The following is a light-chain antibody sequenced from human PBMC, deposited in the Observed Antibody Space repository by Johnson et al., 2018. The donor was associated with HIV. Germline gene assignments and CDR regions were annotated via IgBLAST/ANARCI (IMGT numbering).Light chain of an antibody. J-gene: IGLJ1*01. CDR2: DNN. Sequence: QSVLTQPPSVSAAPGQKVTISCSGSRSNIGNNYVSWYQQVPGTAPKLVIYDNNKRPSGIPDRFSGSKSGTSATLGITGLQTGDEADYYCGTWDSSLSANVFGTGTKVTVL. CDR1: RSNIGNNY. CDR3: GTWDSSLSANV. V-gene: IGLV1-51*01.